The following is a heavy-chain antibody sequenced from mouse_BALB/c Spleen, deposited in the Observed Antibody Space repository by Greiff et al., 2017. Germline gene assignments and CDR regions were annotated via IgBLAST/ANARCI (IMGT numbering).Heavy chain of an antibody. CDR2: ISDGGSYT. CDR3: ARDLLRLRGAMDY. Sequence: DVKLVESGGGLVKPGGSLKLSCAASGFTFSDYYMYWVRQTPEKRLEWVATISDGGSYTYYPDSVKGRFTISRDNAKNNLYLQMSSLKSEDTAMYYCARDLLRLRGAMDYWGQGTSVTVSS. J-gene: IGHJ4*01. D-gene: IGHD2-2*01. CDR1: GFTFSDYY. V-gene: IGHV5-4*02.